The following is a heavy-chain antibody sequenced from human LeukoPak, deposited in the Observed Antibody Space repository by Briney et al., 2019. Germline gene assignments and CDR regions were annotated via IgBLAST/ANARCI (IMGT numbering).Heavy chain of an antibody. V-gene: IGHV3-74*01. D-gene: IGHD1-26*01. Sequence: GGALRLSCAASGFTFSSYWMHWVRQAPGKGLVWVSRIDTDGRFTSYADSVRGRFTISRDNAKNTLYLQMSSLRAEDTAVYYCIRGTVGAPGNDYWGQATLVTVPS. CDR3: IRGTVGAPGNDY. J-gene: IGHJ4*02. CDR1: GFTFSSYW. CDR2: IDTDGRFT.